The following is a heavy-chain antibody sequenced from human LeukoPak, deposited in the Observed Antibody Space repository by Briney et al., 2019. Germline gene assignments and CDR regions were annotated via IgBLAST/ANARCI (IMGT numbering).Heavy chain of an antibody. CDR2: INHSGST. J-gene: IGHJ5*02. Sequence: PSETLSLTCAVDGVSFSGYYWSWIRQTPGKGLEWIGEINHSGSTDYNPSLKGRVTITVDTSNNQLPMKLSSVTAADTAVYYWERGHRMLLVPAASDWFDPWGQGTLVTVSS. D-gene: IGHD2-2*01. CDR3: ERGHRMLLVPAASDWFDP. CDR1: GVSFSGYY. V-gene: IGHV4-34*01.